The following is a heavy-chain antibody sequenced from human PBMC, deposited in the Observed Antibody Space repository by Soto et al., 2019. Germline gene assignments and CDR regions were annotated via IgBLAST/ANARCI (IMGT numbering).Heavy chain of an antibody. J-gene: IGHJ5*02. V-gene: IGHV2-5*02. Sequence: QITLKESGPTLVKPTQTLTLTCTLSGFSLSTSGAGVGWIRQPPGKTLEWLALIDWDDDKRYSPSLKSRLTITKDTPKNQVVLTMPNMDPVDTATYCCAHSVSSSWYRNWCDPWGQGTLVTVSS. CDR1: GFSLSTSGAG. D-gene: IGHD6-13*01. CDR2: IDWDDDK. CDR3: AHSVSSSWYRNWCDP.